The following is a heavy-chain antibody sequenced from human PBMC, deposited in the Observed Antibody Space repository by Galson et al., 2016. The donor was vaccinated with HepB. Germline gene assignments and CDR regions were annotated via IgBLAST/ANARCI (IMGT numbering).Heavy chain of an antibody. CDR1: GFKFDDYD. J-gene: IGHJ6*02. CDR3: VKDTLGYSFGLYGMDV. D-gene: IGHD5-18*01. CDR2: ISWNSGTI. Sequence: SLRLSCAASGFKFDDYDMHWFRQAPGKGLEWVSGISWNSGTIGYADSVKGRFTASRDNARNSLYLHMNSLRTEDTALYYCVKDTLGYSFGLYGMDVWGQGTTVTVSS. V-gene: IGHV3-9*01.